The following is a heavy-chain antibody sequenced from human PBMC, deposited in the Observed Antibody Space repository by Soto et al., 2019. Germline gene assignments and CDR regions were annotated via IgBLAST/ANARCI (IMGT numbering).Heavy chain of an antibody. V-gene: IGHV4-31*03. CDR1: GGSIGSGGYY. CDR3: ARSVLP. Sequence: SETLSLTCTVSGGSIGSGGYYWNWIRQHPGKGLEWIGYIYYIGSTYYNPSLKSRATISLDTSKNQFSLKLSSVTAADTAVYYCARSVLPWGQGTLVPSSS. J-gene: IGHJ5*02. CDR2: IYYIGST. D-gene: IGHD3-16*01.